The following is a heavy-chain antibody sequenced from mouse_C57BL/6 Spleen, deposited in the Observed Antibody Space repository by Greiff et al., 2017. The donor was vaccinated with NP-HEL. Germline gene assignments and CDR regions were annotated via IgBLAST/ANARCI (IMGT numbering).Heavy chain of an antibody. J-gene: IGHJ4*01. CDR2: INPNNGGT. D-gene: IGHD1-1*01. V-gene: IGHV1-26*01. CDR1: GYTFTDYY. CDR3: ARYYYSSSGSAMDY. Sequence: EVQLQQSGPELVKPGASVKISCKASGYTFTDYYMNWVKQSHGKSLEWIGDINPNNGGTSYNQKFKGKATLTVDKSSSTAYMELRSLTSEDSAVYYCARYYYSSSGSAMDYWGQGTSVTVSS.